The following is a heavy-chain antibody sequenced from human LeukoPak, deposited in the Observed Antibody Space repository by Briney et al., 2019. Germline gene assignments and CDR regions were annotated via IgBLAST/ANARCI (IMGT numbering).Heavy chain of an antibody. CDR1: GGSFSGYY. V-gene: IGHV4-34*01. CDR3: ARRFVSPDCSGGSCVDYYGMDV. D-gene: IGHD2-15*01. Sequence: SETLSLTCAVYGGSFSGYYWSWIRQPPGKGLEWIGEINHSRSTNYNPSLKSRLTISVDTSKNQFSLKLSSVTAADTAVYYCARRFVSPDCSGGSCVDYYGMDVWGQGTTVTVSS. J-gene: IGHJ6*02. CDR2: INHSRST.